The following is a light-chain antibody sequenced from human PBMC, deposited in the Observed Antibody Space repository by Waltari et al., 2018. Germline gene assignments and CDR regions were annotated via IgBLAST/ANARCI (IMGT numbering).Light chain of an antibody. V-gene: IGKV2-30*01. CDR2: KVS. J-gene: IGKJ2*01. CDR3: MEGAQWYT. Sequence: DVVLTQSPLSLPVTLGQSASISCRSSQSLAFSDGKTYLNWFHQRPGQSPRRLIYKVSNRESGVPDRISGSGSGTDFALKISRVEAEDVGVYYCMEGAQWYTFGQGTKLEIK. CDR1: QSLAFSDGKTY.